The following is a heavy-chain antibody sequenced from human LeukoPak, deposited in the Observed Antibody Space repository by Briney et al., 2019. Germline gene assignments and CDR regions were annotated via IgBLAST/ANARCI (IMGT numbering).Heavy chain of an antibody. CDR2: INHSGST. CDR1: GGSFSGYY. D-gene: IGHD6-6*01. Sequence: SETLSLTCAVYGGSFSGYYWSWIRQPPGKGLEWIGEINHSGSTNYNPSLKSRVTISVDTSKNQFSLKLSSVTAADTAVYYCARVYSSSSYYYYYYMDVWGKGTTVAISS. V-gene: IGHV4-34*01. CDR3: ARVYSSSSYYYYYYMDV. J-gene: IGHJ6*03.